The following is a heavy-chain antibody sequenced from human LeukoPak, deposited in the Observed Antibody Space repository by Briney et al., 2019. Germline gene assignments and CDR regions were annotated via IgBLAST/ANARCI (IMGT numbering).Heavy chain of an antibody. V-gene: IGHV6-1*01. J-gene: IGHJ4*02. D-gene: IGHD3-22*01. Sequence: SQTLSLTCAISGDIVSSNSAAWNWIRQSPSRGLEWLGRTYYRSKLYNDYAVTVKNRITINPDKSKNQYSLQLNSVTPEDTAVYYCASSPSSCYYYSSDYWGQGTLVTVSS. CDR3: ASSPSSCYYYSSDY. CDR1: GDIVSSNSAA. CDR2: TYYRSKLYN.